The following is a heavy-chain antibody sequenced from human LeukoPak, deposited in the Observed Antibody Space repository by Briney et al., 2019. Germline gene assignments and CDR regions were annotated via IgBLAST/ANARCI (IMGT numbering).Heavy chain of an antibody. V-gene: IGHV3-7*03. CDR3: ARDGDRGWSLSH. CDR2: ISLDGTKR. D-gene: IGHD6-19*01. J-gene: IGHJ4*02. Sequence: GGSLRLSCAASGFTFSNYWMTWVRQAPGKGLEWVGIISLDGTKRYYGDSVKGRFTTSRDDVKNSMYLQMNSLRAEDTAQYYCARDGDRGWSLSHWGQGTLVTVSS. CDR1: GFTFSNYW.